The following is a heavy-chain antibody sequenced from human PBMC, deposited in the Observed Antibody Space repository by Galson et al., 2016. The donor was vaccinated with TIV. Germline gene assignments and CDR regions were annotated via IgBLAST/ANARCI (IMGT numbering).Heavy chain of an antibody. CDR1: GGTFRSYT. CDR3: ARGRQWLPPVE. CDR2: TVPFFNTA. Sequence: SVKVSCKASGGTFRSYTFSWVRQAPGQGLEWMGGTVPFFNTATYARKFQGRVTIATDESTTTAYMDLSNLRSDDTAVYYCARGRQWLPPVEWGQGTLVTVSS. J-gene: IGHJ4*02. V-gene: IGHV1-69*05. D-gene: IGHD6-19*01.